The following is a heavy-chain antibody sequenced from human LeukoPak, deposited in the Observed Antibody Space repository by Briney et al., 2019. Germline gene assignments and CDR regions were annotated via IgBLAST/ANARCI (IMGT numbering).Heavy chain of an antibody. V-gene: IGHV4-31*03. Sequence: SQTLSLTCTVSGGSISSGGYYWSWIRQHPGKGPEWIGYIYYSGSTYYNPSLKSRVTISVDTSKNQFSLKLTSVTAADTAVYYCARVQGSCSGTNCYSLYFDYWGQGTLATVSS. CDR3: ARVQGSCSGTNCYSLYFDY. D-gene: IGHD2-15*01. CDR2: IYYSGST. J-gene: IGHJ4*02. CDR1: GGSISSGGYY.